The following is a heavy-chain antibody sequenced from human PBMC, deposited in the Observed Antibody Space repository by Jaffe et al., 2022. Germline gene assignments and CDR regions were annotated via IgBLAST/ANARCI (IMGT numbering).Heavy chain of an antibody. D-gene: IGHD3-10*01. Sequence: EVQVVESGGGLVQPGGSLRLSCAASGFTFNNYWMNWVRQAPGKGLEWVATIKQDGSEKFYVDSVKGRFTTSRDNAKNSLYLEINSLRAEDTAVYYCAREAVTFYSVSGSRREYYFDFWGQGTLVTVSS. V-gene: IGHV3-7*01. CDR3: AREAVTFYSVSGSRREYYFDF. J-gene: IGHJ4*02. CDR2: IKQDGSEK. CDR1: GFTFNNYW.